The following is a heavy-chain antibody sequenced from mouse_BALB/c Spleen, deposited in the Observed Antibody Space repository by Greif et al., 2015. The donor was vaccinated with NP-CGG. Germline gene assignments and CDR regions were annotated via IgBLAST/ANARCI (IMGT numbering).Heavy chain of an antibody. Sequence: EVHLVESGGGLVKPGGSLKLSCAASGFTFSSYAMSWVRQSPEKRLEWVAEISSGGSYTYYPDTVTGRFTISRDNAKNTLYLEMSSLRSEDTAMYYCARDRRYDVGMDYWGQGTSVTVSS. D-gene: IGHD2-14*01. CDR2: ISSGGSYT. CDR1: GFTFSSYA. J-gene: IGHJ4*01. CDR3: ARDRRYDVGMDY. V-gene: IGHV5-9-4*01.